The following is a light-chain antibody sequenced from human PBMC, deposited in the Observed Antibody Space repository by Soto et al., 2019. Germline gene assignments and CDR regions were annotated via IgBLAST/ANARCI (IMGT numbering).Light chain of an antibody. CDR3: AAWDDSLKGAV. J-gene: IGLJ3*02. CDR1: SSNIGSNN. Sequence: QSVLTQPPSASGTPGQRVPISCSGSSSNIGSNNVNWYQQHPGTAPKLLIYSNNQRPSGVPDRFSGSKSGTSASLAISGLQSEDEADYYCAAWDDSLKGAVFGGGTKLTVL. V-gene: IGLV1-44*01. CDR2: SNN.